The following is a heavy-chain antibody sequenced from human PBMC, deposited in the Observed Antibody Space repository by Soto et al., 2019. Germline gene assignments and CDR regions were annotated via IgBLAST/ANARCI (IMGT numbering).Heavy chain of an antibody. CDR1: GGSFSGYY. V-gene: IGHV4-34*01. CDR2: INHSGST. Sequence: QVQLQQWGAGLLKPSETLSLTCAVYGGSFSGYYWSWIRQPPGKGLEWIGEINHSGSTNYNPSLKSRVTISVDTSKNQFSLKLSSVTAADTAVYYCARVGTAYDYVWGSYRPLFDYWGQGTLVTVSS. D-gene: IGHD3-16*02. CDR3: ARVGTAYDYVWGSYRPLFDY. J-gene: IGHJ4*02.